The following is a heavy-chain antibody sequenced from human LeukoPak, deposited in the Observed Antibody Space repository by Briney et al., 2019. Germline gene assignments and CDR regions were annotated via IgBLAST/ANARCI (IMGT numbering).Heavy chain of an antibody. D-gene: IGHD6-6*01. CDR3: ARDGQQLVRFLY. Sequence: SVKVSCKASGGTFSSYTISWVRQAPGQGLEWMGRIIPILGIANYAQKFQGRVTITADKSTSTAYMELSSLRSEDTAVYYCARDGQQLVRFLYWRQGTLVTVSS. CDR1: GGTFSSYT. J-gene: IGHJ4*02. V-gene: IGHV1-69*04. CDR2: IIPILGIA.